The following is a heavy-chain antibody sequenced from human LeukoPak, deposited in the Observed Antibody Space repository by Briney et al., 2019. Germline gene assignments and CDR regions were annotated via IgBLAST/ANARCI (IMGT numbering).Heavy chain of an antibody. D-gene: IGHD1-14*01. J-gene: IGHJ6*02. CDR1: GGSFSGYY. Sequence: SGTLSLTCAVYGGSFSGYYWSWIRQPPGKGLEWIGEINHSGSTNYNPSLKSRVTISVDTSKNQFSLKLSSVTAADTAVYYCAKGLTHYYYYGMDVWGQGTTVTVSS. CDR3: AKGLTHYYYYGMDV. V-gene: IGHV4-34*01. CDR2: INHSGST.